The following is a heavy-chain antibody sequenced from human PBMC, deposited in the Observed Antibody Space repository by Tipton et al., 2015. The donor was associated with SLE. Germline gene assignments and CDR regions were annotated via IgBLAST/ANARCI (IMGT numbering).Heavy chain of an antibody. CDR3: VLRPDNEGVGRGY. D-gene: IGHD1-26*01. Sequence: SLRLSCAASGFTYSWYATHWVRQAPGKGLEWVAFIRADGSNKDYADSVKGRFTISRDNSKNTLYLQMNRLRVEDTALYYCVLRPDNEGVGRGYWGQGILVTVSS. CDR1: GFTYSWYA. J-gene: IGHJ4*02. V-gene: IGHV3-30*02. CDR2: IRADGSNK.